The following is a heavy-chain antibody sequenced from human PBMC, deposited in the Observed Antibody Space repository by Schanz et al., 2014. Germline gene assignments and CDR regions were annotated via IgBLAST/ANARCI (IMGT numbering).Heavy chain of an antibody. CDR1: GFSFSSYA. CDR3: ARKVVATIGGYYDN. J-gene: IGHJ4*02. V-gene: IGHV3-23*04. Sequence: EVQLVESGGGLVKPGGSLRLSCAASGFSFSSYAMGWVRQARGKGLEWVSAMNESHSTIYYADSVRGRFTISRDNAEITLFLQMNSLRAEDTAVYYCARKVVATIGGYYDNWGQGTLVIVSS. CDR2: MNESHSTI. D-gene: IGHD5-12*01.